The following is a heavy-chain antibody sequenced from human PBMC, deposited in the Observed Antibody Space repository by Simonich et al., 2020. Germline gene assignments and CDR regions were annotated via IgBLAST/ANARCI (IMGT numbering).Heavy chain of an antibody. D-gene: IGHD2-15*01. CDR1: GYTFTSYG. Sequence: QVQLVQSGAEVKKPGASVKVSCKASGYTFTSYGISWVRQAPGQGLEWMGWNSAYNDNTNYAQKLQGRGTMTPDTSTSTAYMELRSLRSDDTAVYYCARASRGTWWYYYFDYWGQGTLVTVSS. J-gene: IGHJ4*02. CDR2: NSAYNDNT. CDR3: ARASRGTWWYYYFDY. V-gene: IGHV1-18*01.